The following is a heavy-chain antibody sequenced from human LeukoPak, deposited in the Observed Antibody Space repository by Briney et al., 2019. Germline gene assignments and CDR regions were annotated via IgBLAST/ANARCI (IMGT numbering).Heavy chain of an antibody. CDR2: INSDGSST. V-gene: IGHV3-74*01. CDR1: GFTFSSYW. CDR3: ARGGSGWYLGSLNYYYGMDV. Sequence: GGSLRLSCAASGFTFSSYWMHWVRQASGKGLVWVSRINSDGSSTSYADSVKGRFTISRDNAKNTLYLQMNSLRAEDTAVYYCARGGSGWYLGSLNYYYGMDVWGQGTTVTVSS. D-gene: IGHD6-19*01. J-gene: IGHJ6*02.